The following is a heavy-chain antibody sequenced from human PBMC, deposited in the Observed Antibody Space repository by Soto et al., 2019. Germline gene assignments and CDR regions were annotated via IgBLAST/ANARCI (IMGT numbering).Heavy chain of an antibody. D-gene: IGHD6-19*01. CDR3: ARGIAVAGSYYFDY. CDR1: GGSISSSSYY. Sequence: QLQLQESGPGLVKPSETLSLTCTVSGGSISSSSYYWGWIRQPPGKGLEWIGSIYYSGSTYYNPSLKSRVTISVDTSKNQFSLKLRSVTAADTAVYYCARGIAVAGSYYFDYWGQGTLVTFSS. J-gene: IGHJ4*02. CDR2: IYYSGST. V-gene: IGHV4-39*01.